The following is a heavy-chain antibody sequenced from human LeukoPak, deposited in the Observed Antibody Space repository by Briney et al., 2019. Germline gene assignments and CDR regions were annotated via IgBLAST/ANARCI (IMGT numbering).Heavy chain of an antibody. J-gene: IGHJ4*02. CDR3: ARGGKYYYDSSPFDY. Sequence: ASVKVTCKASGYTFTGYYMHWVRQAPGQGLEWMGWINPNSGGTNYAQKFQGRVTMTRDTSISTAYMELSRLRSDDTAVYYCARGGKYYYDSSPFDYWGQGTLVTVSS. V-gene: IGHV1-2*02. CDR2: INPNSGGT. CDR1: GYTFTGYY. D-gene: IGHD3-22*01.